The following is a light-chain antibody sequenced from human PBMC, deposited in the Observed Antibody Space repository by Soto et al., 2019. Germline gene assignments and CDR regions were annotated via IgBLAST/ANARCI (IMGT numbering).Light chain of an antibody. Sequence: DIQMTQSPSSLSASVGDRVTITCRASQSIRNYLNWYQQKPGKVPNLLIYGASSLQSGVPSRFSGSGSETYFTLTIDNLQPEDFATYYCQQSFTAVFTFGPGTKVDIK. CDR2: GAS. V-gene: IGKV1-39*01. J-gene: IGKJ3*01. CDR1: QSIRNY. CDR3: QQSFTAVFT.